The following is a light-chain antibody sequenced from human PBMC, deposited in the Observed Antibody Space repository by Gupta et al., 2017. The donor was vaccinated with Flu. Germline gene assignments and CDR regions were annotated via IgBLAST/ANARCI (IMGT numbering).Light chain of an antibody. CDR1: QSISTN. Sequence: PSSLSASVGDSFTISCRASQSISTNLCWYQQKPGKAPKLLISTSSNLQSGVPSRFSGSGSGADFTLSIRRLQPEDLATYYCQQTDSSPWTFGQGTKVEL. J-gene: IGKJ1*01. CDR2: TSS. CDR3: QQTDSSPWT. V-gene: IGKV1-39*01.